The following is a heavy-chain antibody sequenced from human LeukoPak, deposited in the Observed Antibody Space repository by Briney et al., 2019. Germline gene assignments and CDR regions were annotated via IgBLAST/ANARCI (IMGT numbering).Heavy chain of an antibody. CDR3: ARLSGYNVSRNAFNF. V-gene: IGHV4-39*01. J-gene: IGHJ3*01. D-gene: IGHD5-12*01. Sequence: PSETLSLTCTVSGGSVSHTAYYWGWIRQPPGKGLEWIGNIYMNGHTYYNPSLALSSRVTLSLDTSTNEFSLNVSSVTAADTAVYYCARLSGYNVSRNAFNFWGQGTMVTVSS. CDR1: GGSVSHTAYY. CDR2: IYMNGHT.